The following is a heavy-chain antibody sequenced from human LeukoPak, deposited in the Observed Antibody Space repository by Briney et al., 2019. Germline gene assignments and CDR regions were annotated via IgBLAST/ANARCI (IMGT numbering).Heavy chain of an antibody. D-gene: IGHD3-22*01. V-gene: IGHV3-23*01. CDR3: AKEAYYYDSSGYYPLDY. CDR1: GFTFSSYA. J-gene: IGHJ4*02. CDR2: ISGSGGST. Sequence: GGSLRLSCAASGFTFSSYAMSWVRQAPGQGLELVSAISGSGGSTYYADSVKGRFTISRDNSKNTLYLQMNSLRAEDTAVYYCAKEAYYYDSSGYYPLDYWGQGTLVTVSS.